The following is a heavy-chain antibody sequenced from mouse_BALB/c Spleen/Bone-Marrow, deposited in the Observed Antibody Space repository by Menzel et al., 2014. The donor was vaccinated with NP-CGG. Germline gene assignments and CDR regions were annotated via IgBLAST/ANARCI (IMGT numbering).Heavy chain of an antibody. V-gene: IGHV1-9*01. J-gene: IGHJ3*01. Sequence: QVQLQQSGAELMKPGASVKISCKATGYTFSTYWIEWVKQRPGHGLEWIGEILPGSGSTNYNEKVKGKATFTADTSPNTVYMQLSSLTSEDSAVYYCARWYYGSSSFAYWGQGTLVTVSA. CDR1: GYTFSTYW. CDR3: ARWYYGSSSFAY. D-gene: IGHD1-1*01. CDR2: ILPGSGST.